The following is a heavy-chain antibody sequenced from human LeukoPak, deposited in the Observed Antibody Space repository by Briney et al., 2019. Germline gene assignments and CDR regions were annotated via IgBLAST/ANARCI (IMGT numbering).Heavy chain of an antibody. V-gene: IGHV3-21*01. J-gene: IGHJ4*02. CDR2: ISSSSSYI. CDR1: GFTFSSYS. CDR3: ARDEFSYVDY. Sequence: GGSLRLSRAASGFTFSSYSMNWVRQAPGKGLEWVSSISSSSSYIYYADSVKGRFTISRDNAKNSLYLQMNSLRAEDTAVYYCARDEFSYVDYWGQGTLVTVSS. D-gene: IGHD3-10*01.